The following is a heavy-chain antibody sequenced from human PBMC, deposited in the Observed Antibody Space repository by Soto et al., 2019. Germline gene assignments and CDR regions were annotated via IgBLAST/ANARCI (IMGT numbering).Heavy chain of an antibody. CDR1: GFTFSRYW. D-gene: IGHD5-12*01. V-gene: IGHV3-7*01. CDR3: ARGSNGYHFDY. J-gene: IGHJ4*02. Sequence: GGSLRLSCAASGFTFSRYWMNRVRQAPGKGLEWVANINSNGHETYYANSVKGRFTISRDNSMNSVYLQMSSLRAEDTAVYYCARGSNGYHFDYWGQRTLVTVSS. CDR2: INSNGHET.